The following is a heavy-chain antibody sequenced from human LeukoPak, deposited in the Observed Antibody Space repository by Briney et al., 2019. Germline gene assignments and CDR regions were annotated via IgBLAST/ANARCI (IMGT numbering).Heavy chain of an antibody. V-gene: IGHV1-2*06. D-gene: IGHD3-3*01. CDR2: ISPNSGGT. J-gene: IGHJ4*02. CDR1: GYTFTGYY. CDR3: ARAPSYDFWSGYYFDY. Sequence: ASVKVSCKASGYTFTGYYMHWVRQAPGQGLEWMGRISPNSGGTNYAQKFQGRVTMTRDTSISTAYMELSRLRSDDTAVYYCARAPSYDFWSGYYFDYWGQGTLVTVSS.